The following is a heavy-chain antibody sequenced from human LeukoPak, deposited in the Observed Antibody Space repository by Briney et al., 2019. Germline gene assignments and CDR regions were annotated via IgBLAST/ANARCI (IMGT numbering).Heavy chain of an antibody. CDR1: GFTFSDYS. CDR2: IGIDSGNT. J-gene: IGHJ4*02. Sequence: QPGGSLRLSCAASGFTFSDYSMNWVRQPPGKGLEWISYIGIDSGNTNYADSVKGRFTISGDKAKNSLYLQMNSLRVEDTAVYYCARDYKYAFDNWGQGTLVTVSS. D-gene: IGHD5-24*01. CDR3: ARDYKYAFDN. V-gene: IGHV3-48*01.